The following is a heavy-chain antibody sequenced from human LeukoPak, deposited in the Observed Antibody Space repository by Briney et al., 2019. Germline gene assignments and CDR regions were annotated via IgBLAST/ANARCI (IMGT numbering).Heavy chain of an antibody. J-gene: IGHJ4*02. Sequence: SVKVSCKASGGTFSSYAISWVRQAPGQGLEWMGGIIPTFGTANYAQKLQGRVTMTTDTSTSTAYMELRSLRSDDTAVYYCAIGRYCSSTSCYDLDYWGQGTLVTVSS. CDR1: GGTFSSYA. V-gene: IGHV1-69*05. D-gene: IGHD2-2*01. CDR3: AIGRYCSSTSCYDLDY. CDR2: IIPTFGTA.